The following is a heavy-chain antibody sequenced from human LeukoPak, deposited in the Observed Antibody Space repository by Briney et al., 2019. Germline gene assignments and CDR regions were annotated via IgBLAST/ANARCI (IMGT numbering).Heavy chain of an antibody. CDR3: VKDQAYCTGGNCYYYFYYLDV. D-gene: IGHD2-15*01. J-gene: IGHJ6*03. Sequence: GGSLRLSCAAPGFIFSSYSMNWVRQAPGKGLEWVAVISYDGTNKYYSDSVKGRFTISRDNSKNTLYLQMNSVRAEDTAVYYCVKDQAYCTGGNCYYYFYYLDVWGKGTTVTVSS. CDR2: ISYDGTNK. CDR1: GFIFSSYS. V-gene: IGHV3-30*18.